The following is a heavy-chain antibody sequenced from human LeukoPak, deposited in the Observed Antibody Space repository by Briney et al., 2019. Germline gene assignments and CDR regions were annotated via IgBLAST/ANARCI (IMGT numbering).Heavy chain of an antibody. Sequence: SETLSLTCAVSGGSFSGHYWNWIRQPPGKGLEWIGEINHGGSTNYNPSLKSRVTISVDTSKNQFSLKLSSVTAADTAVYYCARRWYDSTFWGQGTLVTVSS. D-gene: IGHD3-22*01. CDR2: INHGGST. CDR3: ARRWYDSTF. V-gene: IGHV4-34*01. J-gene: IGHJ4*02. CDR1: GGSFSGHY.